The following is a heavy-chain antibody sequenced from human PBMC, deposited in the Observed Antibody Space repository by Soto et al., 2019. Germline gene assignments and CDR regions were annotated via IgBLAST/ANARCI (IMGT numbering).Heavy chain of an antibody. J-gene: IGHJ6*02. D-gene: IGHD3-10*01. CDR1: GFTFNNYA. V-gene: IGHV3-23*01. Sequence: GGSLRLSCAASGFTFNNYAMTWVRQAPGKGLEWVSAISGSGGSTYYADSVRGRFTISRDNSKNTLYLQINSLRAEDTAIYYCAKDYYHGSGSYYGDYYGMDVWGQGTTVTVSS. CDR2: ISGSGGST. CDR3: AKDYYHGSGSYYGDYYGMDV.